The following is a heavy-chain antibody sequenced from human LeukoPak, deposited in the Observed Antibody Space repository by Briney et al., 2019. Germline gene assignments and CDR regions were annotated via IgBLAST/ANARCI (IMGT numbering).Heavy chain of an antibody. D-gene: IGHD4-17*01. J-gene: IGHJ5*02. CDR3: ARSPQGTATTANWLDP. Sequence: SETLSLTCTVSGGSISSSSYYWGWIRQPPGKGLEWIGYIYYSGSTYYNPSLKSRVTISVDTSKNQFSLNLISVTAADTAVYYCARSPQGTATTANWLDPWGQGTLVTVSS. CDR1: GGSISSSSYY. V-gene: IGHV4-39*07. CDR2: IYYSGST.